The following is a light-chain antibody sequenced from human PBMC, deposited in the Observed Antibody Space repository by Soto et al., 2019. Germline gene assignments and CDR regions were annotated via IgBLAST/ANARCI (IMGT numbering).Light chain of an antibody. Sequence: DIVMTQSPLSLPVTPGEPASISCRSSQSLLHSNGYNYLDWYLQKPGQSPQLLIYLGSNRASGVPDRFSGSGSGTDFTLKISRMEAEDVWVYYCMQAVQTPRTFGQGTKVEIK. CDR1: QSLLHSNGYNY. V-gene: IGKV2-28*01. J-gene: IGKJ1*01. CDR2: LGS. CDR3: MQAVQTPRT.